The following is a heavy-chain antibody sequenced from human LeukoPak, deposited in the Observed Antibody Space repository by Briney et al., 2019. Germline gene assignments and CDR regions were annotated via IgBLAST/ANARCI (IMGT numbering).Heavy chain of an antibody. CDR3: ARDIGELLYDY. Sequence: PSETLSLTCAVYGGSFSGYYWSWIRQPPGKGLEWIGEINHSGSTNYNPSLKSRVTISVDTSKNQFSLKLSSVTAADTAVYYCARDIGELLYDYWGQGTLVTVSS. J-gene: IGHJ4*02. CDR2: INHSGST. V-gene: IGHV4-34*01. D-gene: IGHD3-10*01. CDR1: GGSFSGYY.